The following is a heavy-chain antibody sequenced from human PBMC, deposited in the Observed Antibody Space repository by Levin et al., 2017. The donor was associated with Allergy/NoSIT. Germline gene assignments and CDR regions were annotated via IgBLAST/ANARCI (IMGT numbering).Heavy chain of an antibody. D-gene: IGHD6-19*01. Sequence: ASVKVSCKASGYTFTGYYMHWVRQAPGQGLEWMGWINPNSGGTNYAQKFQGRVTMTRDTSISTAYMELSRLRSDDTAVYYCARDTRGIAVAGTTAELDYWGQGTLVTVSS. CDR2: INPNSGGT. V-gene: IGHV1-2*02. CDR1: GYTFTGYY. CDR3: ARDTRGIAVAGTTAELDY. J-gene: IGHJ4*02.